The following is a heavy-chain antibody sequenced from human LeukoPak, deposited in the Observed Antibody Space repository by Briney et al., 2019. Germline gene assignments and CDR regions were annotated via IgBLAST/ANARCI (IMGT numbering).Heavy chain of an antibody. V-gene: IGHV1-69*04. D-gene: IGHD4-17*01. CDR1: GGTFSSYA. CDR3: ARDAHFYGDHTFDY. Sequence: KVSCKASGGTFSSYAISWVRQAPGQGLEWMGRIIPIFGIANYAQKFQGRVTITADKSTSTAYMELSSLRSEDTAVYYCARDAHFYGDHTFDYWGQGTLVTVSS. CDR2: IIPIFGIA. J-gene: IGHJ4*02.